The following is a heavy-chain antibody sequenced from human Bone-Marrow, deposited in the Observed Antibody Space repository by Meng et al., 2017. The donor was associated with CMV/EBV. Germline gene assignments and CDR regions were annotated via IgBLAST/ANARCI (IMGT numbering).Heavy chain of an antibody. CDR1: GGSISSSSYY. CDR2: IYYSGST. J-gene: IGHJ6*02. V-gene: IGHV4-39*07. Sequence: SETLSLNCTVSGGSISSSSYYWGWIRQPPGKGLEWIGSIYYSGSTYYNPSLKSRVTISVDTSKNQFSLKLSSVTAADTAVYYCARALIWFGASYGMDVWGQGTTVTVSS. CDR3: ARALIWFGASYGMDV. D-gene: IGHD3-10*01.